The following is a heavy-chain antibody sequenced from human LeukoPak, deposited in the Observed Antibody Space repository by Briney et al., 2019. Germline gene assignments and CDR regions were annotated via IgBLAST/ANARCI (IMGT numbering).Heavy chain of an antibody. J-gene: IGHJ3*01. V-gene: IGHV3-53*01. CDR2: IYSGGST. CDR3: AREPRVAGTTMV. CDR1: GFTVSSNY. D-gene: IGHD6-19*01. Sequence: PGGSLILSCAASGFTVSSNYMSWVRQAPGKGLEWVSVIYSGGSTYYADSVKGRFTISRDNSKNTLYLQMNSLRAEDTAVYYCAREPRVAGTTMVWGQGTMVTVSS.